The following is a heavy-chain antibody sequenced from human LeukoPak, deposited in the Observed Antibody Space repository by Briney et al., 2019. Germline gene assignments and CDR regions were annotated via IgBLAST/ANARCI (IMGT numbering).Heavy chain of an antibody. J-gene: IGHJ3*02. V-gene: IGHV4-59*12. Sequence: SETLSLTCTVSGGSISSYYWSWIRQPPGKGLEWIGYIYYSGSTNYNPSLKSRVTISVDTSKNQFSLKLSSVTAADTAVYYCARVGQLDDAFDIWGQGTMVTVSS. D-gene: IGHD6-13*01. CDR1: GGSISSYY. CDR2: IYYSGST. CDR3: ARVGQLDDAFDI.